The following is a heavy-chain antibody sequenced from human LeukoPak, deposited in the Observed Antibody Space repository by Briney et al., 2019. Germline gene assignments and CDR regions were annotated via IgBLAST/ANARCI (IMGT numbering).Heavy chain of an antibody. J-gene: IGHJ4*02. V-gene: IGHV4-59*08. D-gene: IGHD4-23*01. Sequence: SETLSLTCTVSGGSISSYYWSWIRQPPGKGLDWIGYMYYSGSTNYNPSLKSRVTISVDTSKNQFSLKLSSVTAADTAVYYCARHSSAVVTPNALVYWGQGTLVTVSS. CDR3: ARHSSAVVTPNALVY. CDR2: MYYSGST. CDR1: GGSISSYY.